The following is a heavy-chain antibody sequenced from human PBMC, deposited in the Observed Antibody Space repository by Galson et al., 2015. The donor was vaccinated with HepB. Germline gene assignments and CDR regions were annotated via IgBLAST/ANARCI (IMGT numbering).Heavy chain of an antibody. V-gene: IGHV7-4-1*01. D-gene: IGHD3-3*01. Sequence: SCKASGYTFTSYAMNWVRQAPGQGLEWMGWINTNTGNPTYAQGFTGRFVFSLDTSVSTAYLQICSLKAEDTAVYYCARAPGTSLASTNYDFWSGYFVDPEYYYMDVWGKGTKVTVSS. CDR3: ARAPGTSLASTNYDFWSGYFVDPEYYYMDV. J-gene: IGHJ6*03. CDR2: INTNTGNP. CDR1: GYTFTSYA.